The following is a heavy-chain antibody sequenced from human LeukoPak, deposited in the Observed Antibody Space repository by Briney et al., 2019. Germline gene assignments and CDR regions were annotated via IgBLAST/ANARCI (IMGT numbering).Heavy chain of an antibody. Sequence: SEILSLTCTVSGGSISSYYWSWIRQPPGKGLEGIGYIYYSGSTNYNPSLKSRVTISVDTSKNQFSLKLSSVTAADTAVYYCARFGGNYGWFDPWGQGTLVTVSS. J-gene: IGHJ5*02. CDR1: GGSISSYY. V-gene: IGHV4-59*01. CDR2: IYYSGST. D-gene: IGHD4-23*01. CDR3: ARFGGNYGWFDP.